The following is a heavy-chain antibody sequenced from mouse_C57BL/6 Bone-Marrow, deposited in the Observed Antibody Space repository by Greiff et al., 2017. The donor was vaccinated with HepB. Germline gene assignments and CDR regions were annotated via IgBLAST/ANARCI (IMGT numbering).Heavy chain of an antibody. J-gene: IGHJ2*01. Sequence: VQLQQSGAELVRPGASVKLSCTASGFNIKDDYMHWVKQRPEQGLEWIGWIDPENGDTEYASKFQGKATITADTSSNTAYLQLSSLPSEDTAVYYCTTWYYGSSYYFDYWGQGTTLTVSS. D-gene: IGHD1-1*01. CDR1: GFNIKDDY. V-gene: IGHV14-4*01. CDR3: TTWYYGSSYYFDY. CDR2: IDPENGDT.